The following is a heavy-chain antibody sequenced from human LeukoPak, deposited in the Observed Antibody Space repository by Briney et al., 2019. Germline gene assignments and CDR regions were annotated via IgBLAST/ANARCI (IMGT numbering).Heavy chain of an antibody. CDR3: ARLGYDSRGYYFDY. V-gene: IGHV4-59*08. CDR2: IRYSGSA. J-gene: IGHJ4*02. D-gene: IGHD3-22*01. CDR1: GGSISTYY. Sequence: KTSETLSLTCTVSGGSISTYYWSWIRQPPGKGLEWIGYIRYSGSANYNPSLRSRVTISIDTSKNQFSLKLSSVTAADTAVYHCARLGYDSRGYYFDYWGQGTLVTVSS.